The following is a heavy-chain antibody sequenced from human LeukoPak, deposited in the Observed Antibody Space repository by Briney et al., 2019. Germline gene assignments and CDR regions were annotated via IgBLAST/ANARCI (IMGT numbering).Heavy chain of an antibody. CDR2: INSDGSST. CDR3: ARDYDFWSGSSGFDP. Sequence: PGGSLRLSCAASGFTFSSYWMHWVRQAPGKVLVWFSRINSDGSSTSYADSVKGRFTLSRYNAKNTLYLQMNSLRAEDTAVYYWARDYDFWSGSSGFDPWGQGTLVTVSS. V-gene: IGHV3-74*01. CDR1: GFTFSSYW. D-gene: IGHD3-3*01. J-gene: IGHJ5*02.